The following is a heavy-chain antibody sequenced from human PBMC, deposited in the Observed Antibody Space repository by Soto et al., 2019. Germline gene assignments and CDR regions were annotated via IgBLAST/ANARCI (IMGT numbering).Heavy chain of an antibody. CDR2: ISGSGGST. CDR3: ARERNYYDSSGYLAY. Sequence: LRLSCAASGFTFSSYAMSWVRQAPGKGLEWVSAISGSGGSTGYADSVKGRFTISRDNAKNSLYLQMNSLRAEDTALYYCARERNYYDSSGYLAYWGQGTLVTVSS. V-gene: IGHV3-20*04. D-gene: IGHD3-22*01. J-gene: IGHJ4*02. CDR1: GFTFSSYA.